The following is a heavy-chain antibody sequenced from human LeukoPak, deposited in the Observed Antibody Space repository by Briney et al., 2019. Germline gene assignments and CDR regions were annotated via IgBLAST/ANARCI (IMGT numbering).Heavy chain of an antibody. CDR1: GYTFTGYY. J-gene: IGHJ1*01. CDR3: ARGGAVPVKYLQY. V-gene: IGHV1-2*02. CDR2: INPNSGGT. D-gene: IGHD6-19*01. Sequence: ASVKVSCKASGYTFTGYYIHWVRQAPGQGLEWMGWINPNSGGTNYAQKFQGRVTITRDTSTSTAYMELSRLESDDTAVYYCARGGAVPVKYLQYWGRAPWSPSPQ.